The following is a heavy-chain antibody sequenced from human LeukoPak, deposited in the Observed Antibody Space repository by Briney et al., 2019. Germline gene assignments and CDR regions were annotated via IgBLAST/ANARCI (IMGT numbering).Heavy chain of an antibody. CDR3: ARGSPLGLPYYFDY. CDR2: IYTSGST. V-gene: IGHV4-4*07. J-gene: IGHJ4*02. Sequence: SETLSLTCTVSGGSISSYYWNWIRQPAGKGLEWIGRIYTSGSTNYNPSLKSRVTMSVDTSKNQFSLKLSSVTAADTAVYYCARGSPLGLPYYFDYWGQGTLVTVSS. D-gene: IGHD7-27*01. CDR1: GGSISSYY.